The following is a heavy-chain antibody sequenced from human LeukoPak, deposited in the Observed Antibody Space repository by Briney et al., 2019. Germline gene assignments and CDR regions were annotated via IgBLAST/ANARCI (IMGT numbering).Heavy chain of an antibody. V-gene: IGHV4-34*01. CDR1: GGSFSGYY. Sequence: PSETLSLTCAVYGGSFSGYYWSGIRHPPGKGLEWIGEINHSGSTNYNPSLKSRVTISVDTSKHQFSLKLSSVTAADTAVYYCARGDRYSSSWPFDYWGQGTLVTVSS. D-gene: IGHD6-13*01. CDR2: INHSGST. CDR3: ARGDRYSSSWPFDY. J-gene: IGHJ4*02.